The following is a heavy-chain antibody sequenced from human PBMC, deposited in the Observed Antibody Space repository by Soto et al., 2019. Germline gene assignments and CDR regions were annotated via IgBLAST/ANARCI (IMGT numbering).Heavy chain of an antibody. Sequence: GSLLKLSCKASGGTFSVYAISWVRQDPGQGLEWMGGIIPIFGTANYAQKFQGRVTITADESTSTAYMELSSLRSEDTAVYYCARKWEPYVYGMDVWGQATTVTVYS. J-gene: IGHJ6*02. CDR1: GGTFSVYA. CDR2: IIPIFGTA. CDR3: ARKWEPYVYGMDV. D-gene: IGHD1-26*01. V-gene: IGHV1-69*13.